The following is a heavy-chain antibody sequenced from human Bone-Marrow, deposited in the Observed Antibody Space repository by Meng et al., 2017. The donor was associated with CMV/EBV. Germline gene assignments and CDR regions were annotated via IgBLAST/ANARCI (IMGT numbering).Heavy chain of an antibody. V-gene: IGHV4-34*01. Sequence: GSLRLSCAVYGGSFSGYYWSWIRQPPGKGLEWIGEINHSGSTNYNPSLKSRVTISVDTSKNQFSLKLSSVTAADTAVYYCVRGNGYGLLDRWGQGALVTVSS. CDR2: INHSGST. CDR3: VRGNGYGLLDR. J-gene: IGHJ5*02. D-gene: IGHD5-12*01. CDR1: GGSFSGYY.